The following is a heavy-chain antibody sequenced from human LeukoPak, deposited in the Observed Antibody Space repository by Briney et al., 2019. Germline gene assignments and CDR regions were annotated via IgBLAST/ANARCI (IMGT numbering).Heavy chain of an antibody. CDR2: INSDGSEG. CDR3: ATDYYDSSGYYTGSY. J-gene: IGHJ4*02. Sequence: PGGSLRLSCAVSGFTFSGFWMSWSRRAPGKGLEWVASINSDGSEGYYADVVKGRFTISRDNAKNSLYLQMNSLRAEDTAVYHCATDYYDSSGYYTGSYWGQGTLVTVSS. V-gene: IGHV3-7*01. CDR1: GFTFSGFW. D-gene: IGHD3-22*01.